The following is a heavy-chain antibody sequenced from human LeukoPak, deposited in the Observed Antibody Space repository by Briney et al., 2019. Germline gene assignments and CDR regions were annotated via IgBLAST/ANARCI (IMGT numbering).Heavy chain of an antibody. CDR3: ANDGGGGQWLRHNYFDY. V-gene: IGHV3-30*02. J-gene: IGHJ4*02. D-gene: IGHD5-12*01. CDR2: IRYDGSNK. Sequence: GGSLRLSCAASGFTFSSYGMHWVRQAPGKGLEWVAFIRYDGSNKYYADSVKGRFTISRDNSKNTLYLQMNSLRAEDTAVYYCANDGGGGQWLRHNYFDYWGQGTLVTVSS. CDR1: GFTFSSYG.